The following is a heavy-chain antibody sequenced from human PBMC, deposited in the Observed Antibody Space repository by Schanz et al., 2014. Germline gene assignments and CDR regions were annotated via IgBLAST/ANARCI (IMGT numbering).Heavy chain of an antibody. CDR1: GYSFTEYF. V-gene: IGHV1-2*02. CDR3: ARARYTGYDCSGY. CDR2: INPNSGET. Sequence: QVQLVQSGPAVKKPGASMKVSCLASGYSFTEYFLHWVRQAPGQGLEWMGWINPNSGETNYEQKFKGRVTLTSDTSISTAFMELSGLTSDDTATYFCARARYTGYDCSGYWGQGTLLIVS. D-gene: IGHD5-12*01. J-gene: IGHJ4*02.